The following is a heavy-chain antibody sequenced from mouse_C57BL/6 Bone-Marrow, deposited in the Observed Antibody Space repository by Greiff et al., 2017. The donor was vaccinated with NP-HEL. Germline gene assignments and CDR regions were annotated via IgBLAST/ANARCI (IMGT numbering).Heavy chain of an antibody. CDR1: GFTFSSYA. Sequence: EVQRVESGEGLVKPGGSLKLSCAASGFTFSSYAMSWVRQTPEKRLEWVAYISSGGDYIYSADTVKGRFTISRDNARNTLYLQMSSLKSEDTSMYYCTRDYYGSSPWFAYWGQGTLVTVSA. CDR2: ISSGGDYI. D-gene: IGHD1-1*01. V-gene: IGHV5-9-1*02. J-gene: IGHJ3*01. CDR3: TRDYYGSSPWFAY.